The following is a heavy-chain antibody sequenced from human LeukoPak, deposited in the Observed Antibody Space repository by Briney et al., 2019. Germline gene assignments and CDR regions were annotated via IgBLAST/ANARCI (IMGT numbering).Heavy chain of an antibody. CDR1: GFTFSSYS. V-gene: IGHV3-48*04. J-gene: IGHJ4*02. CDR3: ARLVAATGASPGDY. D-gene: IGHD2-15*01. Sequence: PGGSLRLSCAASGFTFSSYSMNWVRQAPGKGLEWVSYISSSSSTIYYADSVKGRFTISRDNAKNSLYLQMNSLRAEDTAVYYCARLVAATGASPGDYWAREPWSPSPQ. CDR2: ISSSSSTI.